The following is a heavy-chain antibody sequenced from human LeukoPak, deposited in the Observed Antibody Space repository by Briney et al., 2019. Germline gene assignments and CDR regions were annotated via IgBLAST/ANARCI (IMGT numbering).Heavy chain of an antibody. J-gene: IGHJ4*02. CDR2: INSDGSIT. CDR1: GFTFSSYW. Sequence: GGSLRLSCAASGFTFSSYWMHWVRQAPAKGLVWVSRINSDGSITTYADSVKGRSTVSRDNAKNTLYLQMTSLRAEDTAVYYCVRDRPVAGIDYWGQGTLVTVSS. D-gene: IGHD6-19*01. V-gene: IGHV3-74*01. CDR3: VRDRPVAGIDY.